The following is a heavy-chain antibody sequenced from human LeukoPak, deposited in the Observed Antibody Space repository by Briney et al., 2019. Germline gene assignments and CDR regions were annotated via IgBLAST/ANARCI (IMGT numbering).Heavy chain of an antibody. Sequence: GSLGLSCAASGFTFSSCSMNWVRQAPGKGLEWVSSISSSSSYIYYADSVKGRFTISRDNTKNTLSLQMNSLRAEDTAVYYCARDGILGSHDYWGQGTLVTVSS. D-gene: IGHD3-3*02. V-gene: IGHV3-21*01. CDR1: GFTFSSCS. CDR3: ARDGILGSHDY. J-gene: IGHJ4*02. CDR2: ISSSSSYI.